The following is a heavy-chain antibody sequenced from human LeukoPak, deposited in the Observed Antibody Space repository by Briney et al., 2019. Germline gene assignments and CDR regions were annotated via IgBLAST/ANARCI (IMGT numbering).Heavy chain of an antibody. V-gene: IGHV4-30-4*08. J-gene: IGHJ3*02. CDR1: GGSISSGDYY. Sequence: SETLSLTCTVSGGSISSGDYYWSWIRQPPGKGLEWIGYIYYSGSTYYNPSLKSRVTKSVDTSKNQFSLKLSSVTAADTAVYYCASPTIFGVASDAFDIWGQGTMVTVSS. D-gene: IGHD3-3*01. CDR3: ASPTIFGVASDAFDI. CDR2: IYYSGST.